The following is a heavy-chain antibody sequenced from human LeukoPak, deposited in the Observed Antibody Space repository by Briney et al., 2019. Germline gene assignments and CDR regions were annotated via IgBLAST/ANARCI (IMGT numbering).Heavy chain of an antibody. Sequence: SETLSLTCTVSGGSISSSSYYWGWIRQPPGKGLEWIGSIYYSGSTYYNPSLKSRVTISVDTSKNQFSLKLSSVTAADTAVYYCASRGYDSWSGYYVPYWGQGTLVTVSS. CDR2: IYYSGST. D-gene: IGHD3-3*01. V-gene: IGHV4-39*01. CDR1: GGSISSSSYY. CDR3: ASRGYDSWSGYYVPY. J-gene: IGHJ4*02.